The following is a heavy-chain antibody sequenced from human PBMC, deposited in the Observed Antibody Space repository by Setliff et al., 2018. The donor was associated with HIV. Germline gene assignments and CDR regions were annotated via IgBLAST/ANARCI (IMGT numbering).Heavy chain of an antibody. V-gene: IGHV4-34*01. Sequence: TLSLTCAVYGEPFSGYYWNWIRQPPGKGLEWIGEINHSGSTKYNPSLKSRVTISVDTSKKQFSLKLSSVTATDTAVYYCARGFSGHYSFTGYMDVWGKGTTVTVSS. CDR3: ARGFSGHYSFTGYMDV. CDR1: GEPFSGYY. J-gene: IGHJ6*03. D-gene: IGHD3-22*01. CDR2: INHSGST.